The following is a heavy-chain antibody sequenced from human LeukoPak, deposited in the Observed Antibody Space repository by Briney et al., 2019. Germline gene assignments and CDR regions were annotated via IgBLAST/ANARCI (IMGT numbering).Heavy chain of an antibody. J-gene: IGHJ4*02. V-gene: IGHV3-48*01. CDR2: ISSSSSTI. D-gene: IGHD5-24*01. Sequence: GGSLRLSCAGSGFTFSSYSMNWVRQAPGKGLEWVSYISSSSSTIYYADSVKGRFTTSRDNAKNSLYLQMNSLRAEDTAVYYCASQLSRDGYNYGYWGQGTLVTVSS. CDR1: GFTFSSYS. CDR3: ASQLSRDGYNYGY.